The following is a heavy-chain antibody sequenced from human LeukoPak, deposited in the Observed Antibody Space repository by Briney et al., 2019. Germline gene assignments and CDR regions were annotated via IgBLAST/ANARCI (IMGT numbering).Heavy chain of an antibody. J-gene: IGHJ4*02. Sequence: SQTLSLTFAISGDSVSNNIATWNWVRQSPSRGLEWLGRTYYRSRWGNDYAISVKSRITINPDTSRYQFSLQLNSVTPEDTAVYYCVRDSDDYYWALDFWGRGTPVTVSS. D-gene: IGHD3-10*01. CDR3: VRDSDDYYWALDF. CDR2: TYYRSRWGN. CDR1: GDSVSNNIAT. V-gene: IGHV6-1*01.